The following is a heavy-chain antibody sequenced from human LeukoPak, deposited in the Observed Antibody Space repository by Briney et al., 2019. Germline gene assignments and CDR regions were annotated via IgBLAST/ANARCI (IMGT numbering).Heavy chain of an antibody. CDR3: ARGYCSGNTCYFFDY. CDR1: GVTSGDDG. Sequence: GGSLRLSPAASGVTSGDDGMSWVRQGPGKGLGWVSGIKWNVANISYAASVRGGFTTFRDGAKTSLYLQMNSVRAEDTAFYYCARGYCSGNTCYFFDYWGQGTLVTVSS. D-gene: IGHD2-15*01. CDR2: IKWNVANI. V-gene: IGHV3-20*03. J-gene: IGHJ4*02.